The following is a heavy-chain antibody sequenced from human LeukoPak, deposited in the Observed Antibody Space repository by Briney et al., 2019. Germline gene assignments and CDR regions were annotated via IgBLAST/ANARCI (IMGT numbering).Heavy chain of an antibody. D-gene: IGHD2-15*01. CDR2: IYPGDSDT. V-gene: IGHV5-51*01. CDR1: GYSFTSYW. Sequence: PRESLKISCKGSGYSFTSYWIGWVRQMPGKGLEWMGIIYPGDSDTRYSPSFQGQVTISADKSISTAYLQWSSLKASDTAMYYCARIFDGYCSGSSCYYFDYWGQGTLVTVSS. CDR3: ARIFDGYCSGSSCYYFDY. J-gene: IGHJ4*02.